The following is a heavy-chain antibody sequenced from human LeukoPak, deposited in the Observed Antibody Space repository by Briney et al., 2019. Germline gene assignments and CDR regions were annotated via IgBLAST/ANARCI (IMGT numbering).Heavy chain of an antibody. V-gene: IGHV3-73*01. D-gene: IGHD6-13*01. CDR3: TRERYSSSWSLPRDYWYFDL. Sequence: GGSLRLSCAASGFTFSGSAMHWVRQASGKGLEWVGRIRSKANSYATAYAASVKGRFTISRDDSKNTAYLQMNSLKTEDTAVYYCTRERYSSSWSLPRDYWYFDLWGRGTLVTVSS. CDR1: GFTFSGSA. CDR2: IRSKANSYAT. J-gene: IGHJ2*01.